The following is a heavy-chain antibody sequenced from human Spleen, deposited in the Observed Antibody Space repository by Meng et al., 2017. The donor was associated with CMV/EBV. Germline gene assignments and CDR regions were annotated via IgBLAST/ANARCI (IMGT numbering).Heavy chain of an antibody. CDR3: ARDRGDFLRYSYYFDP. D-gene: IGHD2/OR15-2a*01. CDR2: ICNGGST. CDR1: GGSISSSRHC. V-gene: IGHV4-39*07. Sequence: GSLRLSCPVSGGSISSSRHCWGWIRQPPGKGLQWIGNICNGGSTFYHPSLMSRVTISVDTSKNQFSLKLTSVTAADTAIYYCARDRGDFLRYSYYFDPWGPGTLVTVSS. J-gene: IGHJ5*02.